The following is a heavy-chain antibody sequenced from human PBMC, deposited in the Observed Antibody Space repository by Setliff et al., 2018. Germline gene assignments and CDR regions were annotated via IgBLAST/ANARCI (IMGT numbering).Heavy chain of an antibody. J-gene: IGHJ2*01. CDR1: GFTFTTYS. Sequence: NPGGSLRLSCAASGFTFTTYSMHWVRQAPGKGLEWVSSIGRSSNYMYYGDSVKGRFTISRDSAKSSLYLQMNSLRTEDTAVYYCARALGDYDYWYFDVWGRGTLVTVSS. CDR3: ARALGDYDYWYFDV. CDR2: IGRSSNYM. D-gene: IGHD4-17*01. V-gene: IGHV3-21*01.